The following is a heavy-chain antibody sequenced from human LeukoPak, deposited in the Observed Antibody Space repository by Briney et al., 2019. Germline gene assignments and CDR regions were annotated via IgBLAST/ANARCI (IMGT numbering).Heavy chain of an antibody. V-gene: IGHV3-48*01. CDR2: ISSSGSTI. J-gene: IGHJ4*02. Sequence: GGSLRLSCAASGFTFSSYSMNWVRQAPGKGLEWVSYISSSGSTIYYADSVKGRFTISRDNAKNSLYLQMNSLRAEDTAVYYCARDAPGVRGVTPDYWGQGTLVTVSS. D-gene: IGHD3-10*01. CDR3: ARDAPGVRGVTPDY. CDR1: GFTFSSYS.